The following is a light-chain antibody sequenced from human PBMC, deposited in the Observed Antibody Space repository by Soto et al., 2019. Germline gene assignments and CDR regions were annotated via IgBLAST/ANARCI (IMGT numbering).Light chain of an antibody. V-gene: IGLV1-40*01. CDR3: NSFTSFNTRV. J-gene: IGLJ1*01. CDR2: VNS. CDR1: SSNIGAGYE. Sequence: QSVLTQPPSVSGAPGQRVTISCTGSSSNIGAGYEVHWYQQLPGTAPKLLIYVNSNRPSGVPDRFSGSKSGTSASLAITGLQAEDEADYYCNSFTSFNTRVFGSGTKLTVL.